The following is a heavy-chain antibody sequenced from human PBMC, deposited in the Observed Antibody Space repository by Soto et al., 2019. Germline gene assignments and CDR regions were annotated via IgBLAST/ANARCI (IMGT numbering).Heavy chain of an antibody. D-gene: IGHD5-18*01. CDR1: GYTFTHYY. CDR3: ATSVNSAMAFDY. CDR2: INPNGGIT. Sequence: RASVKVSCKASGYTFTHYYTHWVRQAPGQGLEWMGIINPNGGITTYAQKFRAGFTMTRDTSTSTVYLELSSLRSEDSAIYYCATSVNSAMAFDYWGQGTLVTVSS. J-gene: IGHJ4*02. V-gene: IGHV1-46*01.